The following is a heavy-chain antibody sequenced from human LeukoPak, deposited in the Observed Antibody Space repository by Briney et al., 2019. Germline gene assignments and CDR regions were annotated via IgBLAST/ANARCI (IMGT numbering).Heavy chain of an antibody. CDR3: ARQGGGSAPE. D-gene: IGHD2-15*01. CDR1: GGSISSSSYY. V-gene: IGHV4-61*05. J-gene: IGHJ4*02. CDR2: INYSGST. Sequence: PSETLSLTCTVSGGSISSSSYYWGWIRQPPGKGLEWIGCINYSGSTYYNPSLKSRVTISVDTPKNQFSLNLNSVTAADTAVYYCARQGGGSAPEWGQGTLVTVSS.